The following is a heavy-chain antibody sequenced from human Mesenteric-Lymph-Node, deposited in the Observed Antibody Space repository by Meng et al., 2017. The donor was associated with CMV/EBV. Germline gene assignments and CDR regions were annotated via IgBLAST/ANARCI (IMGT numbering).Heavy chain of an antibody. CDR3: ARDQVVPAAISWEYGMDV. D-gene: IGHD2-2*01. V-gene: IGHV3-11*01. Sequence: GESLKISCAGSGFTFSDYYMSWIRQAPGKGLEWVSYISSSGTSKFYADAVKGRFTISRDNSKDTLYLEMNSLRAEDTAVYYCARDQVVPAAISWEYGMDVWGQGTTVTVSS. CDR2: ISSSGTSK. J-gene: IGHJ6*02. CDR1: GFTFSDYY.